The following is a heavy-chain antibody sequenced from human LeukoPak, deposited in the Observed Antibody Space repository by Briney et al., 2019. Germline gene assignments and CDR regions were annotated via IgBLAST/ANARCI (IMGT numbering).Heavy chain of an antibody. V-gene: IGHV4-4*07. CDR2: IYTSGST. Sequence: PSETLSLTCTVSGGSISTYYWSWIRQPAEKGLEWIGRIYTSGSTNYNPSLKSRVTMSVDTSKNQFSLKLSSVTAADTAIYFCARDRIYDHAFDIWGQGTMVTVSS. CDR3: ARDRIYDHAFDI. CDR1: GGSISTYY. J-gene: IGHJ3*02. D-gene: IGHD2/OR15-2a*01.